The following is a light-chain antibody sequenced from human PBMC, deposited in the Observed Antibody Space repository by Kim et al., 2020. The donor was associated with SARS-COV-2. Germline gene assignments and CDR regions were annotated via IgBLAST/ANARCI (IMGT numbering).Light chain of an antibody. V-gene: IGLV1-40*01. J-gene: IGLJ3*02. CDR3: QSYDSSLSGWV. CDR1: SSNIGSGYE. Sequence: QRVTNCCTGSSSNIGSGYEVLWYQQLPGTAPELLIYGNSNRPSGVPDRFSGSKSGTSASLAITGLQAEDGADYYCQSYDSSLSGWVFGGGTQLTVL. CDR2: GNS.